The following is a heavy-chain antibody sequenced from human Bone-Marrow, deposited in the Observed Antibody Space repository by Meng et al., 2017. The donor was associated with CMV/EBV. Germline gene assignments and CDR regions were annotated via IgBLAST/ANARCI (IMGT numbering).Heavy chain of an antibody. D-gene: IGHD3-3*01. Sequence: GESLKISCAASGFTFSSYSMNWVRQAPGKGLEWVSYISSSGSYISYADSLKGRLTISRDNAKNSLYLQMNSLRAEDTAVYYCARDGAPYYDFWSGFSYGMDVWGQGTTVTVSS. CDR2: ISSSGSYI. CDR3: ARDGAPYYDFWSGFSYGMDV. V-gene: IGHV3-21*01. J-gene: IGHJ6*02. CDR1: GFTFSSYS.